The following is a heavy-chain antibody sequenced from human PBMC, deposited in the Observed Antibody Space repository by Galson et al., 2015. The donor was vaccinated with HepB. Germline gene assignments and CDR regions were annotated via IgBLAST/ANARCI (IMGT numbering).Heavy chain of an antibody. V-gene: IGHV3-33*08. CDR2: IWYDGTNK. CDR3: ARGSSSAYFDL. Sequence: SLRLSCAASGFTFRNYGMHWVRQAPGKGLEWVALIWYDGTNKYYADSVKGRFTISRENAKNSLYLQMNSLRAGDTAVYYCARGSSSAYFDLWGRGTLVTVSS. CDR1: GFTFRNYG. D-gene: IGHD6-19*01. J-gene: IGHJ2*01.